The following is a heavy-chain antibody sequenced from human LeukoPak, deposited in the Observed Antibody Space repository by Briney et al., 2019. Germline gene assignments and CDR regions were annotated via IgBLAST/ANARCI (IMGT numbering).Heavy chain of an antibody. D-gene: IGHD3-3*01. CDR1: GFNFSSYS. Sequence: GGSLRLSCAAPGFNFSSYSMNWVRQAPGKGLEWVSYIRSSSSTIYYADSVKGRFTISRDNAKNSLYLQMNSLRAEDTAVYYCASTPIFGVVPSYMDVWGKGTTVTVSS. CDR2: IRSSSSTI. J-gene: IGHJ6*03. CDR3: ASTPIFGVVPSYMDV. V-gene: IGHV3-48*04.